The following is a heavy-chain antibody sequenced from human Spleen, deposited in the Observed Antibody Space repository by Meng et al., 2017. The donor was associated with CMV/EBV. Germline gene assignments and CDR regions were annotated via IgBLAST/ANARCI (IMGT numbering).Heavy chain of an antibody. J-gene: IGHJ4*02. D-gene: IGHD1-26*01. CDR3: ARGSGTHYFDY. CDR1: GYTFTSYG. V-gene: IGHV1-18*01. Sequence: ASVKVSCKASGYTFTSYGISWVRQAPGQGLEWMAWISTDNGNTKYAENFQGRLTVTTDTSTTTAYMELRSLRSDDTAVYYCARGSGTHYFDYWGQGPLVTVSS. CDR2: ISTDNGNT.